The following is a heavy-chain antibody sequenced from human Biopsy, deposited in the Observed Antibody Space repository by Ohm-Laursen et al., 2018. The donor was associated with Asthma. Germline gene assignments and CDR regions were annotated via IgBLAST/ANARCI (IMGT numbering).Heavy chain of an antibody. V-gene: IGHV4-39*02. CDR3: ARAVSSSSYWYFDL. D-gene: IGHD6-6*01. J-gene: IGHJ2*01. Sequence: SDTLSLTCIVSGDAMSTSGSYWGWIRQSPGKGLEWIGSIYYSGRTYYNPSLESLFTISADTSKNHFSLKVTSVTAADTAVYYCARAVSSSSYWYFDLWGRGNLVTVSS. CDR1: GDAMSTSGSY. CDR2: IYYSGRT.